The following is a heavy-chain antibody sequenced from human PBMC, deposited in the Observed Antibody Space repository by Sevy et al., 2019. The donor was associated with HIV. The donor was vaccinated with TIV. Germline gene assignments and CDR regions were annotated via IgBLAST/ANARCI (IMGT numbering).Heavy chain of an antibody. Sequence: GGSLRLSCAASGFTFSSYAMSWVRQAPGKGLEWVSAISGSGGSTYYADSVKGRFTISSDNSKNTMYLQMNSLSAEDMAVYYCAKDFPLKYDSSGYYYKDAFDIWGQGTMVTVSS. CDR2: ISGSGGST. V-gene: IGHV3-23*01. D-gene: IGHD3-22*01. CDR3: AKDFPLKYDSSGYYYKDAFDI. J-gene: IGHJ3*02. CDR1: GFTFSSYA.